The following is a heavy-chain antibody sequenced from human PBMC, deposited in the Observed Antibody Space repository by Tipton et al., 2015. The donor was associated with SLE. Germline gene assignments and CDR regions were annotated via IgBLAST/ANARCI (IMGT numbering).Heavy chain of an antibody. CDR2: ISSSGSTI. J-gene: IGHJ1*01. Sequence: GSLRLSCAASGFTFSSYGMHWVRQAPGKGLEWVSYISSSGSTIYYADSVKGRFTISRDNAKNSLYLQMNSLRAEDTAVYYCASEYSGSRAEYFQHWGQGTLVTVSS. V-gene: IGHV3-48*03. CDR1: GFTFSSYG. D-gene: IGHD1-26*01. CDR3: ASEYSGSRAEYFQH.